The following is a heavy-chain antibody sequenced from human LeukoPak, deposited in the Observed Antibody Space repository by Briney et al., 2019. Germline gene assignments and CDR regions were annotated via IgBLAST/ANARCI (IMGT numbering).Heavy chain of an antibody. CDR3: ARRPRGKDWIFDY. Sequence: PSETLSLTCTVSGGSISSSSYYWGWIRQPPGKGLEWIESIYYSGSTYYNPSLKSRVTKSVDTSKNQFSLKLSSVTAADTAVYYCARRPRGKDWIFDYWGQGTLVTVSS. D-gene: IGHD3-10*01. CDR2: IYYSGST. CDR1: GGSISSSSYY. V-gene: IGHV4-39*01. J-gene: IGHJ4*02.